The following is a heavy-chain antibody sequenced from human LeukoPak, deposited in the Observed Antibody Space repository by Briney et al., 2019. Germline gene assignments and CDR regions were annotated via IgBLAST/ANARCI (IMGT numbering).Heavy chain of an antibody. J-gene: IGHJ6*02. CDR1: GFTFSSCW. V-gene: IGHV3-74*01. D-gene: IGHD5-24*01. CDR3: ARGLGVATIPPRYYYAMDV. Sequence: GGSLRLSCAASGFTFSSCWMHWVRQDPGKGLVWVARINSDGSSTSYADSVKGRFTISRDNSKNTLYLQMNSLRAEDTAIYYCARGLGVATIPPRYYYAMDVWGQGTTVTVSS. CDR2: INSDGSST.